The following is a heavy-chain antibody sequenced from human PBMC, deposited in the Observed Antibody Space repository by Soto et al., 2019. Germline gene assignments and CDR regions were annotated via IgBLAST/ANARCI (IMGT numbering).Heavy chain of an antibody. CDR3: ARARRGYGTYYYGMDV. V-gene: IGHV4-30-2*01. Sequence: TLSLTCAVSGGSISSGGYSWSWIRQPPGKGLEWIGYIYHSGSTYYNPSLKSRVTISVDRSKNQFSLKLSSVTAADTAVYYCARARRGYGTYYYGMDVWGQGTTVTVSS. CDR1: GGSISSGGYS. D-gene: IGHD3-10*01. CDR2: IYHSGST. J-gene: IGHJ6*02.